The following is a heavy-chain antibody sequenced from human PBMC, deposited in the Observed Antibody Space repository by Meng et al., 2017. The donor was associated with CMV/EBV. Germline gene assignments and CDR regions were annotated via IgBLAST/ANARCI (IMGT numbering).Heavy chain of an antibody. CDR1: GYTFTSYG. CDR2: ISAYNGNT. V-gene: IGHV1-18*01. Sequence: GPPVQSGAEARKPGASVKVPCKASGYTFTSYGISWVRQAPGQGLEWMGWISAYNGNTNYAQKLQGRVTMTTDTSTSTAYMELRSLRSDDTAVYYCARGRRGADNWFDPWGQGTLVTVSS. J-gene: IGHJ5*02. CDR3: ARGRRGADNWFDP.